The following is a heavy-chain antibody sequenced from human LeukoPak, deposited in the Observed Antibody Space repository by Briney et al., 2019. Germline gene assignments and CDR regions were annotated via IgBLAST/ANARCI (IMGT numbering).Heavy chain of an antibody. CDR1: GYTFTNYF. CDR3: ARVDRVWFDP. D-gene: IGHD3-10*01. CDR2: INPSGGST. J-gene: IGHJ5*02. V-gene: IGHV1-46*01. Sequence: ASVKVSCKASGYTFTNYFMYWGRQAPGQGLEWMGIINPSGGSTNYAQKFQGRVTMTRDTSISTAYMELCRLRAEDTAVYYCARVDRVWFDPWGQGTLVTVSP.